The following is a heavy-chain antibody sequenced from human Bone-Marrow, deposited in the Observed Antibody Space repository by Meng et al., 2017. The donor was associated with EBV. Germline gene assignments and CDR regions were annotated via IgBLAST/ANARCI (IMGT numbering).Heavy chain of an antibody. CDR1: GGSFSGYY. J-gene: IGHJ4*02. CDR2: INHSGST. D-gene: IGHD3-16*01. CDR3: ARPPTGRGSYLDY. V-gene: IGHV4-34*01. Sequence: GQHQQWGAGLFKPSETLSLTCAVYGGSFSGYYWSWIRQPPGKGLEWIGEINHSGSTNYNPSLKSRVTISVDTSKNQFSLKLSSVTAADTAVYYCARPPTGRGSYLDYWGQGTLVTVSS.